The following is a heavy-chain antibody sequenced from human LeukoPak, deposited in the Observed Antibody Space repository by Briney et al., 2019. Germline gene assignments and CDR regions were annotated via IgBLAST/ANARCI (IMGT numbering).Heavy chain of an antibody. CDR2: IYYSGST. CDR1: GGSISSYY. V-gene: IGHV4-59*01. Sequence: SETLSLTCTVSGGSISSYYWSWIRQPPGKGLEWIGYIYYSGSTNYNASLKSRVTISVDTSKNQFSLKLRSVTAADTAVYYCARTTEGEYIGYFYYYYVDVWGKGTTVTISS. J-gene: IGHJ6*03. CDR3: ARTTEGEYIGYFYYYYVDV. D-gene: IGHD1-1*01.